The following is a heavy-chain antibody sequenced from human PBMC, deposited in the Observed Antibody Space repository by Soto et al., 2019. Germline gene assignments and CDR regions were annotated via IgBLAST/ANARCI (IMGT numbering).Heavy chain of an antibody. CDR3: ETRKVGATSMVYHHGLDV. CDR2: INHSGST. CDR1: CGSFSDYY. Sequence: SDTLSLTCAVYCGSFSDYYRSWIRQPPGKGLEWIGEINHSGSTNYDPSLKSRVTMSLGTSKNHFSLKLSSVTATDTAVYYCETRKVGATSMVYHHGLDVWGQGTTVTVSS. D-gene: IGHD1-26*01. J-gene: IGHJ6*02. V-gene: IGHV4-34*01.